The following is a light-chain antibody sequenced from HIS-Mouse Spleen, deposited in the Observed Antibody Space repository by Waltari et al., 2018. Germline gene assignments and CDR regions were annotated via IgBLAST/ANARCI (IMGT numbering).Light chain of an antibody. V-gene: IGLV2-23*01. CDR2: EGS. Sequence: QSALTQPASVSGSPGQSITISCTGTSSDVGSYNLVSWNQQHPGKAPKVMIYEGSKRPSGVSKRFSGSKHGNTASLTISGLQAEDEADYYCCSYAGSSTWVFGGGTKLTVL. CDR1: SSDVGSYNL. CDR3: CSYAGSSTWV. J-gene: IGLJ3*02.